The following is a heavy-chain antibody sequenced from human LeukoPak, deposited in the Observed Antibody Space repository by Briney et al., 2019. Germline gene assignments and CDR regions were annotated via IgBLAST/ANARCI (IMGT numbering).Heavy chain of an antibody. CDR3: XXXXXXXXXXXXXXXV. J-gene: IGHJ6*04. V-gene: IGHV3-20*03. CDR1: XXTFXXXG. CDR2: INWNGGST. Sequence: SXXTFXXXGMSWVRQAPGKGLXGVSGINWNGGSTGYADSVKGRFTISRDNAKNSLYMQMNSLRAKDTAVYYCXXXXXXXXXXXXXXXVWGKGXTVTVSS.